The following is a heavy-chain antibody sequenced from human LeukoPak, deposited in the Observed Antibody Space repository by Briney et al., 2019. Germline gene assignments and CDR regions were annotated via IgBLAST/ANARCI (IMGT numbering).Heavy chain of an antibody. J-gene: IGHJ4*02. V-gene: IGHV3-11*01. CDR3: ASYTTIIAVAGYHFDY. CDR1: GFTFSDYY. CDR2: ISSSGSTI. D-gene: IGHD6-19*01. Sequence: GGSLRLSCAASGFTFSDYYMSWIRQAPGKGLEWVSYISSSGSTIYYADSVKGRFIISRDNAKNSLYLQMNSLRAEDTAVYYCASYTTIIAVAGYHFDYWGQGTLVTVSS.